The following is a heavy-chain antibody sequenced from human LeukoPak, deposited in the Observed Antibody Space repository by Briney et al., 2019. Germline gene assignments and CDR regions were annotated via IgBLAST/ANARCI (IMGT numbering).Heavy chain of an antibody. D-gene: IGHD1-7*01. CDR1: GGSMSSDNYY. CDR3: ARLYGNYQNYFDY. CDR2: MYYRGNT. J-gene: IGHJ4*02. V-gene: IGHV4-39*07. Sequence: PSETLSLTCTVSGGSMSSDNYYWNWIRLPAGKGLEWVGHMYYRGNTFYNPSLKSRVTISVDTSKNQFSLKLRSVTAADTAVYYCARLYGNYQNYFDYWGQGTLVTVSS.